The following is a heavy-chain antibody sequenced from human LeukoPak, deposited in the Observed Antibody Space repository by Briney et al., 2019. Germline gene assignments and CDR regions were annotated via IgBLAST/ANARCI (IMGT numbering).Heavy chain of an antibody. J-gene: IGHJ6*02. D-gene: IGHD2-21*02. CDR1: GYTFNTYL. CDR2: IYPGDSDT. Sequence: GESLKISCKGSGYTFNTYLIVWVRQMPGKGLEWMGIIYPGDSDTRYSPSFQGQVTISADKSITTAYLQWSSLKASDTAVYYCARRAYCGGDCTRAYYSYYAMGVWGQGTTVTVSS. V-gene: IGHV5-51*01. CDR3: ARRAYCGGDCTRAYYSYYAMGV.